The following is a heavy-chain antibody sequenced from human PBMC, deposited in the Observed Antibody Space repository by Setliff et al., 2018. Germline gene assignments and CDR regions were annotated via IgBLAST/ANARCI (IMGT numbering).Heavy chain of an antibody. J-gene: IGHJ4*02. CDR1: GYTFTSYG. D-gene: IGHD5-12*01. Sequence: VASVKVSCKASGYTFTSYGISWVRQAPGQGLEWMGWISAYNGNANYAEKFQGRVTMTTDTSTTTVYMEVASLRSDDTAVYYCVRGPGPSVVVAMPFDRWGQGTLVTVSS. CDR2: ISAYNGNA. V-gene: IGHV1-18*01. CDR3: VRGPGPSVVVAMPFDR.